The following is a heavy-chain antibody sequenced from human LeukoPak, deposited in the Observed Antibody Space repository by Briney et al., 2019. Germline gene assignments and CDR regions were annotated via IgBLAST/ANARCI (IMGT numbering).Heavy chain of an antibody. Sequence: GGSLRLSCAASGFTVSSNYMSWVRQAPGKGLEWVSVIYSGGSTYYADSVKGRFTISRDNSKNTLYLQMNSLRAEDTAVYYCAKEIGQYTSTWPSYYFDYWGQGTLVTVSS. V-gene: IGHV3-53*01. CDR3: AKEIGQYTSTWPSYYFDY. J-gene: IGHJ4*02. CDR2: IYSGGST. D-gene: IGHD6-13*01. CDR1: GFTVSSNY.